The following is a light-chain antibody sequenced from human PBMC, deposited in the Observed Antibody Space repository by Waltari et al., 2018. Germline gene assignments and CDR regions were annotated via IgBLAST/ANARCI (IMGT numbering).Light chain of an antibody. Sequence: DIVMTQSPESLAVSLGERATLHCKSSQSLFYNSKNQNYLAWYQQKPGQPPKLLIYWGSTRQTGVPDRLSGSGSETDFTLTISSLQAEDVAVYYCHQYFSSPQTFGQGTKVEVK. V-gene: IGKV4-1*01. CDR1: QSLFYNSKNQNY. CDR2: WGS. CDR3: HQYFSSPQT. J-gene: IGKJ1*01.